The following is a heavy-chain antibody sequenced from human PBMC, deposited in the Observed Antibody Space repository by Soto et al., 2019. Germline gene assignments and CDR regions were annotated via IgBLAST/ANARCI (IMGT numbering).Heavy chain of an antibody. CDR3: AREGSGVAY. Sequence: QVQLVQSGAEVKKPGASVKVSCKASGYTFTGYYIHWVRQAPGQGLEWMGWISPNSGATKYAQKFQACVTMTKDTSINTVYMELTRMRSDDTAVYYCAREGSGVAYWGQGTLVTVSS. CDR1: GYTFTGYY. V-gene: IGHV1-2*04. D-gene: IGHD3-10*01. CDR2: ISPNSGAT. J-gene: IGHJ4*02.